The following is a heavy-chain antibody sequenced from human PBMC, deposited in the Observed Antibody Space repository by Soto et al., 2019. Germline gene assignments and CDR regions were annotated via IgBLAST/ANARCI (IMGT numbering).Heavy chain of an antibody. Sequence: GGSLRLSCAASGFTFSDYYMSWVRQAPGKGLEWVSYISSTGSYTDYADSVKGRFTISRDNAKNSLYLQMSSLRAEDTAVYYCARDVRYYDSSAYPRGDHWGQGTLVTVSS. CDR1: GFTFSDYY. D-gene: IGHD3-22*01. V-gene: IGHV3-11*05. CDR2: ISSTGSYT. J-gene: IGHJ4*02. CDR3: ARDVRYYDSSAYPRGDH.